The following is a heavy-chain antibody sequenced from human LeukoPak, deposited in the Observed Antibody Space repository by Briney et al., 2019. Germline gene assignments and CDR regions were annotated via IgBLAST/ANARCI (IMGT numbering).Heavy chain of an antibody. V-gene: IGHV3-21*01. CDR3: ARGHFGVVLDY. J-gene: IGHJ4*02. Sequence: GGSLRLSCEGSGFTFSSYSMIWVRQAPRKGLEWVSSIRGDSTETRHADSLMGRFTISRDNAKKSLYLQMNSLRAEDTAVYYCARGHFGVVLDYWGQGTLVTVSS. D-gene: IGHD3-3*01. CDR1: GFTFSSYS. CDR2: IRGDSTET.